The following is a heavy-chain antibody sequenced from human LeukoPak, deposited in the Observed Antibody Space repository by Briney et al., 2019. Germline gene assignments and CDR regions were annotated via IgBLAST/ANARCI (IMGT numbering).Heavy chain of an antibody. CDR2: ISAYNGNT. Sequence: ASVKVSCKASGYTFTSYGISWVRQAPGQGLEWMGWISAYNGNTNYAQKLQGRVTMTTDTPTSTAYMELRSLRSDDTAVYYCARVARGGSCPDYWGQGTLVTVSS. CDR3: ARVARGGSCPDY. D-gene: IGHD2-15*01. CDR1: GYTFTSYG. V-gene: IGHV1-18*01. J-gene: IGHJ4*02.